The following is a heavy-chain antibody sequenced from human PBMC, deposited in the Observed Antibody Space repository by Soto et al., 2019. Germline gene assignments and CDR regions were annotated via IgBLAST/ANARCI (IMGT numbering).Heavy chain of an antibody. V-gene: IGHV3-9*01. Sequence: EVQLVESGGGLVQPGRSLRLSCAASGFTFDDYAMHWVRQAPGKGLEWVSGISWNSGSIGYADSVKGRFTISRDNAKNSLDLKMNSLRAEDTALYYCAKDLGGYSYGGVAFDIWGQGTMVTVSS. CDR1: GFTFDDYA. CDR3: AKDLGGYSYGGVAFDI. D-gene: IGHD5-18*01. J-gene: IGHJ3*02. CDR2: ISWNSGSI.